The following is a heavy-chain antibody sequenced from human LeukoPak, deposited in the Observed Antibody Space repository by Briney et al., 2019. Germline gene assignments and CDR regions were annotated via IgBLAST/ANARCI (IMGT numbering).Heavy chain of an antibody. V-gene: IGHV1-2*02. CDR1: GYTFTGYY. D-gene: IGHD2-2*01. CDR3: ARVYCSSTSCYYYWFDP. J-gene: IGHJ5*02. CDR2: INPNNGDT. Sequence: ASVKVSCKASGYTFTGYYMHWVRQAPGQGLEWVGWINPNNGDTYFAQKFQGRVTMTRDTSISTAYMELSRLRSDDTAVYYCARVYCSSTSCYYYWFDPWGQGTLVTVSS.